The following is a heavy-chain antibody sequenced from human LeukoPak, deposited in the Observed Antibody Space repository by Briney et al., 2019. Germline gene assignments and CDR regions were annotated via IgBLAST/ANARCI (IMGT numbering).Heavy chain of an antibody. CDR1: GITFSNYW. D-gene: IGHD5-18*01. V-gene: IGHV4-39*07. CDR2: IYYSGST. Sequence: GSLRLSCAASGITFSNYWMSWVRQAPGKGLEWIGSIYYSGSTYYNPSLKSRVTISVDTSKNQFSLKLSSVTAADTAVYYCARDVGIQLWFDWGQGTLVTVSS. J-gene: IGHJ4*02. CDR3: ARDVGIQLWFD.